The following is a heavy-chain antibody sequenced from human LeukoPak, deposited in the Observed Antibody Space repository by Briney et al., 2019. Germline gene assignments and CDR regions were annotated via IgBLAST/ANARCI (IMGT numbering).Heavy chain of an antibody. CDR1: GFTFSSYE. CDR2: ISNSGSTI. J-gene: IGHJ4*02. CDR3: ARVVSSSWYFDY. D-gene: IGHD6-13*01. Sequence: PGGSLRLSCAASGFTFSSYEMNWVRQAPGKGLEWVSYISNSGSTIYYADSVKGRFTISRDNAKNSLYLQMNSLRAEDTAVYYCARVVSSSWYFDYWGQGTLVTVSS. V-gene: IGHV3-48*03.